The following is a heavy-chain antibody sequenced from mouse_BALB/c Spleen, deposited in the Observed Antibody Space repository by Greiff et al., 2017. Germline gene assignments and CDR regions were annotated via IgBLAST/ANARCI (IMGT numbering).Heavy chain of an antibody. Sequence: EVKLVESGGGLVKLGGSLKLSCAASGFTFSSYYMSWVRQTPEKRLELVAAINSNGGSTYYPDTVKGRFTISRDNAKNTLYLQMSSLKSEDTALYYCARHERYDLEGYAMDYWGQGTSVTVSS. J-gene: IGHJ4*01. CDR2: INSNGGST. CDR1: GFTFSSYY. V-gene: IGHV5-6-2*01. CDR3: ARHERYDLEGYAMDY. D-gene: IGHD2-14*01.